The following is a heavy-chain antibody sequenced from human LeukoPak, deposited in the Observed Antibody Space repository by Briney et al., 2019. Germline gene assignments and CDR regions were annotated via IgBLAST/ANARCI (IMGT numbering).Heavy chain of an antibody. V-gene: IGHV4-39*01. CDR1: GGSISSSSYY. Sequence: PSETLSLTCTVSGGSISSSSYYWGWIRQPPGKGLEWIGSIYYSGSTYYNPSLKSRVTISVDTSKNQFSLKLSSVTAADTAVYYCARDGLGIFGVFYFYYFDYWGQGTLVTVSS. D-gene: IGHD3-3*01. CDR3: ARDGLGIFGVFYFYYFDY. J-gene: IGHJ4*02. CDR2: IYYSGST.